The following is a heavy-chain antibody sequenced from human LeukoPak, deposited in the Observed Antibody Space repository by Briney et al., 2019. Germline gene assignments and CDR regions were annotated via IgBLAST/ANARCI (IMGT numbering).Heavy chain of an antibody. D-gene: IGHD5-12*01. CDR3: ARGAFGGYDFGPGY. V-gene: IGHV3-7*05. Sequence: PGGSLRLSCAASGFTFSSYTMSWVRQAPGKGLEWVANIKQDGSEKYYVDSVKGRFTISRDNAKDSLYLQMNSLRAEDTAVYYCARGAFGGYDFGPGYWGQGTLVTVSS. CDR2: IKQDGSEK. CDR1: GFTFSSYT. J-gene: IGHJ4*02.